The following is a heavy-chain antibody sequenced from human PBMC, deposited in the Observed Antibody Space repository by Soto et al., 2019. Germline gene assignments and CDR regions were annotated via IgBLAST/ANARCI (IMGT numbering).Heavy chain of an antibody. J-gene: IGHJ4*02. V-gene: IGHV4-59*12. CDR1: GGSISSYY. CDR3: ARAWTFGGVIV. CDR2: IYHSGST. D-gene: IGHD3-16*02. Sequence: SETLSLTCTVSGGSISSYYWSWIRQPPGKGLEWIGEIYHSGSTNYNPSLKSRVTISVDKSKNQFSLKLSSVTAADTAVYYCARAWTFGGVIVWGQGTLVTVSS.